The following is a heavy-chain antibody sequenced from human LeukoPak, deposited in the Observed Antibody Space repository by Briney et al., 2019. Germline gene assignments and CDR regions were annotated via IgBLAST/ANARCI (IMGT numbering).Heavy chain of an antibody. D-gene: IGHD3-10*01. V-gene: IGHV3-30*04. Sequence: GRSLRLSCAASGFTFSTYAIHWVRQAPGKGLDWVAVISYDGIKKYYADFAKGRFSISRDNSKNMLYLEMNSLRAEDTAVYYCTKEGLGSGSYFSAWFDPWGQGALVTASS. CDR2: ISYDGIKK. J-gene: IGHJ5*02. CDR3: TKEGLGSGSYFSAWFDP. CDR1: GFTFSTYA.